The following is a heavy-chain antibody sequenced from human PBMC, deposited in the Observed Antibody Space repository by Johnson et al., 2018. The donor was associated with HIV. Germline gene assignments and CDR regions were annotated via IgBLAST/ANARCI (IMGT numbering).Heavy chain of an antibody. V-gene: IGHV3-20*04. J-gene: IGHJ3*01. CDR3: AAPVGATG. D-gene: IGHD1-26*01. CDR2: INWNGGRT. CDR1: GFIFDDYG. Sequence: VQLVESGGGVVQPGRSLRLSCAASGFIFDDYGMSWVRPAPGKGLEWVSGINWNGGRTGYADAVKGRFTISRDNAKNSVYLQMNSLRAEDTAVYYCAAPVGATGWGQGTMVTVSS.